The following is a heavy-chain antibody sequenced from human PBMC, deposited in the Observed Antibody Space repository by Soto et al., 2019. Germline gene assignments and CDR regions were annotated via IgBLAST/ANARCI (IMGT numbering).Heavy chain of an antibody. Sequence: WLTXRLSVSACAGNCMNYASSLLRHAPGKGLEWVSAISGAGGTTYYTDSVNGSFTISRENYNKTMYLQMKSMRGGHQAVHYCEKEAKSNNKPYNWFETWGPGTLV. CDR2: ISGAGGTT. CDR3: EKEAKSNNKPYNWFET. V-gene: IGHV3-23*01. J-gene: IGHJ5*02. D-gene: IGHD1-20*01. CDR1: AGNCMNYA.